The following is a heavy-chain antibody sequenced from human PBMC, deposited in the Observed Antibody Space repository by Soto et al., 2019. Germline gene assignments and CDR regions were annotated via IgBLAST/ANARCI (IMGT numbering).Heavy chain of an antibody. CDR1: GFRFSQYA. V-gene: IGHV3-30-3*01. D-gene: IGHD3-22*01. Sequence: LRISFAASGFRFSQYAMHWVRKPPGKGLEWVALISYDGDNQYFTDSVRGRFTISRDNSKTTVYLEMNSLRLDDTATYYCVSPHSDSSNAFDLWGQGTLVPVSS. J-gene: IGHJ5*02. CDR3: VSPHSDSSNAFDL. CDR2: ISYDGDNQ.